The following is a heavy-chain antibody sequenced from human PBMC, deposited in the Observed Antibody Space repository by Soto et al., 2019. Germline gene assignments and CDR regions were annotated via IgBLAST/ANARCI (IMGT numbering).Heavy chain of an antibody. D-gene: IGHD2-15*01. Sequence: ASVKVSCKASGYTFTSHGISWVRQAPGQGLEWMGWISAYNGNTNYAQKLQGRVTMTTDTSTSTAYMELRSLRSDDTAVYYCAREQYCSGGSCWRDYYYGMDVWGQGTTVTVSS. J-gene: IGHJ6*02. CDR1: GYTFTSHG. CDR3: AREQYCSGGSCWRDYYYGMDV. V-gene: IGHV1-18*01. CDR2: ISAYNGNT.